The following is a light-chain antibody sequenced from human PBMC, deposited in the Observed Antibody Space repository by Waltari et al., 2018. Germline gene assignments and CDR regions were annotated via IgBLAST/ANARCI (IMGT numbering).Light chain of an antibody. V-gene: IGLV1-47*01. CDR2: KTT. CDR1: SPQIRRKF. Sequence: QSVLTQPPSASGTPGQRVTMSCSGSSPQIRRKFVFWYQQLPGTAPKLLIYKTTLRPSGVPDRFSGSKSDTSASLAITGLRSEDEADYYCVVWDDALSRWVFGGGTKLTVL. J-gene: IGLJ3*02. CDR3: VVWDDALSRWV.